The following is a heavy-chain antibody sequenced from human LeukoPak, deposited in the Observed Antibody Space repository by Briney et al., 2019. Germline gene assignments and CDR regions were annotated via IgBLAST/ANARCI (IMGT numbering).Heavy chain of an antibody. J-gene: IGHJ4*02. CDR3: AKEGKGSTIPHDY. CDR1: GFTFSSYG. CDR2: ISYDGSNK. D-gene: IGHD3-10*01. V-gene: IGHV3-30*18. Sequence: GGSLRLSCAASGFTFSSYGMHWVRQAPGKGLEWVAVISYDGSNKYYADSVKGRFTISRDNSKNTLYLQMNSLRAEDTAVYYCAKEGKGSTIPHDYWGQGTLVTVSS.